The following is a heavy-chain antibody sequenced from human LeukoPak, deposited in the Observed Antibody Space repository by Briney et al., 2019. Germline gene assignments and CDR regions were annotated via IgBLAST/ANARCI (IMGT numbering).Heavy chain of an antibody. CDR3: ARDRQQLVRGDYFDY. J-gene: IGHJ4*02. Sequence: GSLRLSCAASGFAVSSNYMSWVRQTPGKGLEWIGYIYYSGSTYYNPSLKSRVTISVDTSKNQFSLSLTSVTAADTAVYYCARDRQQLVRGDYFDYWGQGTLVTVSS. D-gene: IGHD6-13*01. V-gene: IGHV4-59*02. CDR1: GFAVSSNY. CDR2: IYYSGST.